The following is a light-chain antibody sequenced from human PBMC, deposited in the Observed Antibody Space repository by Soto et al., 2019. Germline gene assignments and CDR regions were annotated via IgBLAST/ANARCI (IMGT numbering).Light chain of an antibody. CDR2: AVS. V-gene: IGKV1-16*01. Sequence: IRMTQPSSSLSASVVDRRTITCRASQSIAIYFRWIQQKPGRAPSLLISAVSNLHSGVPSRFSGSGSGTDFTLTISCLQSEDFVTYYCQQYYSYPRTFGQGTKVDIK. CDR3: QQYYSYPRT. J-gene: IGKJ1*01. CDR1: QSIAIY.